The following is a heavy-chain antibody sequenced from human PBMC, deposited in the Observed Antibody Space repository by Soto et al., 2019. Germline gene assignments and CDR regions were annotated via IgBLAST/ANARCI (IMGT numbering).Heavy chain of an antibody. Sequence: QVQLQESGPGLVKPSGTLSLTCAVSSGSISSSNWWSWVRQPPGKGLEWIGEIYHSGSTNYNPSLKSRVTISVDKSKNQFSLKLSSVTAADTAVYYCARVGGVPLGYCSGGSCYSGHYFDYWGQGTLVTVSS. V-gene: IGHV4-4*02. CDR3: ARVGGVPLGYCSGGSCYSGHYFDY. CDR1: SGSISSSNW. D-gene: IGHD2-15*01. CDR2: IYHSGST. J-gene: IGHJ4*02.